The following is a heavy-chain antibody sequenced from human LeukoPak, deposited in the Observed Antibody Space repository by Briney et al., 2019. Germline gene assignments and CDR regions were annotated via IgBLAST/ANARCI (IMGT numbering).Heavy chain of an antibody. D-gene: IGHD5-18*01. V-gene: IGHV1-46*01. J-gene: IGHJ4*02. CDR1: GYTFTSYY. CDR3: ARGGIQLWKTYYFDY. CDR2: INPSGGST. Sequence: ASVKVSCTASGYTFTSYYMHWVRQAPGQGLEWMGIINPSGGSTSYAQKFQGRVTMTRDTSTSTVYMELSSLRSEDTAVYYCARGGIQLWKTYYFDYWGQGTLVTVSS.